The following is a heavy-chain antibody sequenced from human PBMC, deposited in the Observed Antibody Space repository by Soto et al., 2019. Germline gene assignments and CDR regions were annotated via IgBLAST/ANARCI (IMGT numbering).Heavy chain of an antibody. CDR1: GFTFSNYC. CDR3: AREGAYGSGWYSNYYGMDV. V-gene: IGHV3-7*05. J-gene: IGHJ6*02. Sequence: EVQLVESGGGLVQPGGSLRLSCAASGFTFSNYCMSWVLQPPGKGLEWVAVIRQDGSEKYYVDSMKGRFTISRDNAKNSLYLQLNSLRAEDTAVYYCAREGAYGSGWYSNYYGMDVWGQGTSVTVSS. CDR2: IRQDGSEK. D-gene: IGHD6-19*01.